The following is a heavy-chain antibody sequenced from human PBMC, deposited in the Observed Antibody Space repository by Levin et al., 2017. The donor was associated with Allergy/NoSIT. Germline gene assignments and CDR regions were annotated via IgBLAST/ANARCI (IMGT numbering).Heavy chain of an antibody. CDR2: LYYSGST. CDR3: ARVGYSSSWYGYFDL. J-gene: IGHJ2*01. Sequence: SQTLSLTCTVSGGTVDNYYWAWIRQSPGKGLEWIGYLYYSGSTKYSPSFQSRVTISLDTSKSHFSLRLNSVTAADTGLYYCARVGYSSSWYGYFDLWGRGTQVTVSS. D-gene: IGHD6-13*01. V-gene: IGHV4-59*02. CDR1: GGTVDNYY.